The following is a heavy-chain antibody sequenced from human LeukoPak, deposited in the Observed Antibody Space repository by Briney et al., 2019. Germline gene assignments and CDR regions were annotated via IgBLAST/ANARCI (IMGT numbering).Heavy chain of an antibody. CDR3: ARKPALGAAALDY. D-gene: IGHD6-13*01. CDR1: GGSFSGYY. J-gene: IGHJ4*02. Sequence: SSETLSLTCAVYGGSFSGYYWSWIRQPPGKGLEWIGEINHSGSTNYNPSLKSRVTISVDTSKNQFSLKLSSVTAADTAVYYCARKPALGAAALDYWGQGTLVTVSS. CDR2: INHSGST. V-gene: IGHV4-34*01.